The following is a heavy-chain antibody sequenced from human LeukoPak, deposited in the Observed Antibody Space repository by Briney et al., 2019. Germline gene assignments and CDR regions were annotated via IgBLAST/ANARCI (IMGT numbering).Heavy chain of an antibody. J-gene: IGHJ4*02. D-gene: IGHD3-16*01. V-gene: IGHV4-30-2*01. CDR3: ARDLLGGYFDY. Sequence: PSETLSLTCTVSGGSISSGGYYWSWIRQPPGKGLEWIGYIYHSGSTYYNPSLKSRVTISVDRSKNQFSLKLSSVTAADTAVYYCARDLLGGYFDYWGQGTLVTVSS. CDR1: GGSISSGGYY. CDR2: IYHSGST.